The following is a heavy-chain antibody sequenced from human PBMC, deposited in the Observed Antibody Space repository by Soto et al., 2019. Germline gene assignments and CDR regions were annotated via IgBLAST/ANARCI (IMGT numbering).Heavy chain of an antibody. CDR2: ISYDGSNK. V-gene: IGHV3-30*18. CDR1: GFTFSSYG. Sequence: GGSLRLSCAASGFTFSSYGMHWVRQAPGKGLEWVAVISYDGSNKYYADSVKGRFTISRDNSKNTLYLQMNSLRAEDTAVYYCAKDIQLWLFYYFDYWGQGTLVTVSS. J-gene: IGHJ4*02. D-gene: IGHD5-18*01. CDR3: AKDIQLWLFYYFDY.